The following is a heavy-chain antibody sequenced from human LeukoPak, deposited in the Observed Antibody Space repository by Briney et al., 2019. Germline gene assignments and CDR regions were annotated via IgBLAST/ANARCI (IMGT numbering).Heavy chain of an antibody. Sequence: GGSLRLSCAASGFTFSSYAMSWIRQAPGKGLEWVSYISSSGSTIYYADSVKGRFTISRDNAKNSLYLQMNSLRAEDTAVYYCARDRTVGAFDYWGQGTLVTVSS. D-gene: IGHD4-11*01. V-gene: IGHV3-11*01. CDR2: ISSSGSTI. CDR1: GFTFSSYA. J-gene: IGHJ4*02. CDR3: ARDRTVGAFDY.